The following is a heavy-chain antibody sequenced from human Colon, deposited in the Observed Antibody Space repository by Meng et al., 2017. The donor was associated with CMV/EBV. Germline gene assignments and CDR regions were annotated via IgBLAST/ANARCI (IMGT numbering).Heavy chain of an antibody. D-gene: IGHD1-1*01. Sequence: GESLKISCSASGFTFDDYAMHWVRLAPGQGLEWVSLISWDGGSTYYADSVKGRFPISRDNSKNSLYLQMNSLRAEDTALYYYSKELEVFREVPSWGQGTLVTVSS. V-gene: IGHV3-43D*03. J-gene: IGHJ4*02. CDR3: SKELEVFREVPS. CDR2: ISWDGGST. CDR1: GFTFDDYA.